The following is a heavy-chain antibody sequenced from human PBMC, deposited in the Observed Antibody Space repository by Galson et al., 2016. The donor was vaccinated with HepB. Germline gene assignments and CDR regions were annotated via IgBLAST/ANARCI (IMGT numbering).Heavy chain of an antibody. V-gene: IGHV4-39*02. CDR1: GGSIGTTYYY. J-gene: IGHJ4*02. CDR3: VRSYTTSSPFDS. CDR2: IYYSGST. D-gene: IGHD6-6*01. Sequence: SETLSLTCTVSGGSIGTTYYYWGWIRQPPGKGLEWIGSIYYSGSTYYSPSVKSRATIFLATSKNLFSLKLSSVTAADTAVYYCVRSYTTSSPFDSWGQGTLVTVST.